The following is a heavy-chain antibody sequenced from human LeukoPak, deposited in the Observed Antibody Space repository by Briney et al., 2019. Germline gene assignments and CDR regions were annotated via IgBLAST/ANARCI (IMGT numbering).Heavy chain of an antibody. Sequence: GGSLRLSCAASGLTFSKAWMSWVRQAPGKGLEWVGRIKKKTDGGTTDYAAPVKGRFTISRDDSKNTVYLQMNSLKTEDTAVYYCTTEGYCSGGSCAGFDHWGQGTLVTVSS. CDR1: GLTFSKAW. CDR3: TTEGYCSGGSCAGFDH. D-gene: IGHD2-15*01. J-gene: IGHJ4*02. V-gene: IGHV3-15*01. CDR2: IKKKTDGGTT.